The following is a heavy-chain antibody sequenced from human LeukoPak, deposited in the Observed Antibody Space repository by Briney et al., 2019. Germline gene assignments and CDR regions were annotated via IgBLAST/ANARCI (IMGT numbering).Heavy chain of an antibody. CDR2: ITGSGGST. V-gene: IGHV3-23*01. Sequence: GGSLRLSCAASGFTFSRYWMSWVRQAPGKGLEWVSAITGSGGSTYYADSVKGRFTISRDNSKNTVYLQMNSLRVDDTAVYYCANSKVADFHYWGQGTRVTVSS. J-gene: IGHJ4*02. CDR1: GFTFSRYW. CDR3: ANSKVADFHY. D-gene: IGHD6-19*01.